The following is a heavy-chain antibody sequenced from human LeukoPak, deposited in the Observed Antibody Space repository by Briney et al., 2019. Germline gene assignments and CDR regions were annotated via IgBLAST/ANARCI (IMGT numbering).Heavy chain of an antibody. D-gene: IGHD2/OR15-2a*01. Sequence: SGGSLRLSCAASQFTFSNYWMSWVRQAPGKGLEWVAHIKRDGSQEQYVGSVKGRFTTSRDNAKNSLYLQMSGLRVEDTAVYYCARGQTTFEVWGQGTLVTVSS. V-gene: IGHV3-7*01. CDR2: IKRDGSQE. CDR1: QFTFSNYW. CDR3: ARGQTTFEV. J-gene: IGHJ4*02.